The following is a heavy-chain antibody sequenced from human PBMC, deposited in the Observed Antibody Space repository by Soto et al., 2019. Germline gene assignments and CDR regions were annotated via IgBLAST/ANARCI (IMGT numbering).Heavy chain of an antibody. D-gene: IGHD2-15*01. V-gene: IGHV1-46*01. CDR2: INPSGVT. J-gene: IGHJ4*02. Sequence: QVQLVQSGAEVKKPGASVKVSCKASGYTFTSYYMHWVRQAPGQGLEWMGIINPSGVTSYAQKFRGRVTMTRDTSTSTVYMELSSLRSEDTAVYYCARVYCSGGGCYGIDYWGQGTLVTVSS. CDR3: ARVYCSGGGCYGIDY. CDR1: GYTFTSYY.